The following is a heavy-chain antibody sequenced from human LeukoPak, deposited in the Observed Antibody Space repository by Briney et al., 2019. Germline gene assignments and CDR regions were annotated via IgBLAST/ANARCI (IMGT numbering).Heavy chain of an antibody. CDR2: IYYSGST. CDR3: ARVGIWSGYAGGY. CDR1: GGSISSSSYY. V-gene: IGHV4-39*01. D-gene: IGHD3-3*01. Sequence: PSETLSLTCTVSGGSISSSSYYWGWIRQPPGKGLEWIGSIYYSGSTYYNPSLKSRVTISVDTSKNQFSLKLSSVTAADTAVYYCARVGIWSGYAGGYWGQGTLVTVSS. J-gene: IGHJ4*02.